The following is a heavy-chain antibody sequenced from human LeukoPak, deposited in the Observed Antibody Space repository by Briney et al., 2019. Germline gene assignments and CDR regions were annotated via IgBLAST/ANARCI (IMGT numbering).Heavy chain of an antibody. V-gene: IGHV1-18*03. CDR3: ARVRGYYDSSGPRDY. CDR1: GYTFTSYG. D-gene: IGHD3-22*01. J-gene: IGHJ4*02. CDR2: ISAYNGNT. Sequence: ASVYVSCKASGYTFTSYGISWVRQAPGQGLEWMGWISAYNGNTNYAQKLQGRVTMTTDTSTSTAYMELRSLRSDDMALYYCARVRGYYDSSGPRDYWGQGTLVTVSS.